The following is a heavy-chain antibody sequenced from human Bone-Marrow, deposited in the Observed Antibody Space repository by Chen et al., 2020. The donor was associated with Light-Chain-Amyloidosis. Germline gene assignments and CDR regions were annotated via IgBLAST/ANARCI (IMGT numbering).Heavy chain of an antibody. D-gene: IGHD3-10*01. CDR2: VSGSTVST. Sequence: EVQLVESGGGLVQPGGSLRLSCATSGFNFSSFGMSWVRQGPGKGLEGVSTVSGSTVSTYYAGAVKGRFIISRDNSKSTLYLQMNSLRAGETAVYFCTRKGGYFDFWGQGSLVTVSS. CDR1: GFNFSSFG. CDR3: TRKGGYFDF. V-gene: IGHV3-23*04. J-gene: IGHJ4*02.